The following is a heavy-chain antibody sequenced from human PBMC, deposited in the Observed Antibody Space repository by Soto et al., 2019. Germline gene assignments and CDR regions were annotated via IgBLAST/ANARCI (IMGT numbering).Heavy chain of an antibody. V-gene: IGHV3-11*01. Sequence: QVQLVESGGGLVKPGGSLRLSCATSGFTFSDYYMSWIRQAPGKGLEWVSYISTSGSTTYYADSVKGRFTISRDNAKNSVYLQMNSLTDEDTAVYYCRVPYYTVDVWGQGTTVTVSS. D-gene: IGHD3-10*01. CDR3: RVPYYTVDV. CDR1: GFTFSDYY. J-gene: IGHJ6*02. CDR2: ISTSGSTT.